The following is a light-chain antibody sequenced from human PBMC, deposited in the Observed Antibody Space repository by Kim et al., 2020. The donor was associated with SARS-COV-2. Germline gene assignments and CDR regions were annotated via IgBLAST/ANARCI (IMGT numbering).Light chain of an antibody. CDR2: GNS. V-gene: IGLV1-40*01. J-gene: IGLJ2*01. CDR1: SSNIGAGYD. CDR3: QSYDSSLSVV. Sequence: GQRVTISCTGSSSNIGAGYDVHWYQQLPGTAPKRLIYGNSNRPSGVPDRFSGSKSGTSASLAITGLQAEDEADYYCQSYDSSLSVVFGGGTQLTVL.